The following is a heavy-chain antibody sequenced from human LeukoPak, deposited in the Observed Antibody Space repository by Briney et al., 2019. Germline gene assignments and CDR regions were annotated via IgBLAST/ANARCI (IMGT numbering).Heavy chain of an antibody. CDR1: GFSFSGHW. D-gene: IGHD1-7*01. J-gene: IGHJ4*02. Sequence: GGSLRLSCTASGFSFSGHWMHWARQLPGKGLVWVSRISPTGSTTSYADSVKGRFTISRDSSKNTLFLQMNSLRAEDTALYFCARKAQYNGHYPLDYWGQGTLVTVSS. CDR2: ISPTGSTT. V-gene: IGHV3-74*01. CDR3: ARKAQYNGHYPLDY.